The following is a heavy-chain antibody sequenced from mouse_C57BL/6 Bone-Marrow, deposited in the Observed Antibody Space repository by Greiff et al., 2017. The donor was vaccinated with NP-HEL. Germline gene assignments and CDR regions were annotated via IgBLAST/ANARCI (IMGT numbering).Heavy chain of an antibody. CDR3: ARPLSRGDYYAMDY. CDR1: GYTFTSYG. CDR2: IYPRSGNT. V-gene: IGHV1-81*01. J-gene: IGHJ4*01. Sequence: VQLQQSGAELARPGASVKLSCKASGYTFTSYGISWVKQRTGQGLEWIGEIYPRSGNTYYNEKFKGKATLTADKSSSTAYMELRSLTSEDSAVYFCARPLSRGDYYAMDYWGQGTSVTVSS.